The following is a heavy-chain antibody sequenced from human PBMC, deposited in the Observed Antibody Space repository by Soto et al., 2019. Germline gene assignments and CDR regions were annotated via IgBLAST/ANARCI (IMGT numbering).Heavy chain of an antibody. CDR3: ARSSAVRGVMYYFDY. Sequence: QVQLQESGPGLVKPSETLSLTCTVSGGSISSYYWSWIRQPAGKGLEWIGRIYTRGSTNYNPSLKSRVTMSVDTSKNQFSLKLSSVTAADTAVYYCARSSAVRGVMYYFDYWGQGTLVTVSS. D-gene: IGHD3-10*01. CDR1: GGSISSYY. V-gene: IGHV4-4*07. J-gene: IGHJ4*02. CDR2: IYTRGST.